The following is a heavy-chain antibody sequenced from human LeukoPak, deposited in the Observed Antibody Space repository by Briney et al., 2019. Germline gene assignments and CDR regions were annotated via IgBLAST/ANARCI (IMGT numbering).Heavy chain of an antibody. V-gene: IGHV3-30-3*01. D-gene: IGHD5-12*01. J-gene: IGHJ6*02. CDR2: ISYDGSNK. Sequence: GGSLRLSCAAPGFTFSSYAMHWVRQAPGKGLEWVAVISYDGSNKYYADSVKGRFTISRDNSKNTLYLQMNSLRAEDTAVYYCARAKVVADDYYYYGMDVWGQGTTVTVSS. CDR1: GFTFSSYA. CDR3: ARAKVVADDYYYYGMDV.